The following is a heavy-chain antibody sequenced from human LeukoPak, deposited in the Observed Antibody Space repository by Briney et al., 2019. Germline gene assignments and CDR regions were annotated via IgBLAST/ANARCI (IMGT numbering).Heavy chain of an antibody. Sequence: PGGSLRLSCAASGFTFSSYAMSWVRQAPGKGLEWVSAISGSGGSTYYADSVKGRFTISRDNSKNTLYLQMNSLRAEDTAVYYRAKGLLRYFDWFPQGAFDIWGQGTMVTVSS. CDR3: AKGLLRYFDWFPQGAFDI. CDR2: ISGSGGST. D-gene: IGHD3-9*01. CDR1: GFTFSSYA. V-gene: IGHV3-23*01. J-gene: IGHJ3*02.